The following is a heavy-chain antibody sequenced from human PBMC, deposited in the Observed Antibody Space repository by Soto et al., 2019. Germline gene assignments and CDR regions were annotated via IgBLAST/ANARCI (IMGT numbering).Heavy chain of an antibody. CDR1: GFTFSDYY. V-gene: IGHV3-11*01. CDR2: ISSSATTI. Sequence: QVQLVESGGGLVKPGGSLRLSCAASGFTFSDYYMSWIRQAPGKGLEWLSYISSSATTIYYADSVKGRFTISRDNAKNSLYLQMNTLRAEDTAVYYCARDNSIAVGGDWFDPWGQGTLVTVSS. D-gene: IGHD6-19*01. J-gene: IGHJ5*02. CDR3: ARDNSIAVGGDWFDP.